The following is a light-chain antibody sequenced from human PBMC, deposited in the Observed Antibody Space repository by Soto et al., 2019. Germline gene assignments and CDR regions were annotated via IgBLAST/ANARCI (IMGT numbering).Light chain of an antibody. Sequence: DIQMTQSPSTLSASVGDRVTITCRASQSISTWLAWYQQKPGKAPKLRIYKASSLESGVPSRFSGSGSGTEFTLTISSLQTDDFATYYCQQYNTYPLTVGGGTTVEIK. CDR1: QSISTW. J-gene: IGKJ4*01. CDR3: QQYNTYPLT. V-gene: IGKV1-5*03. CDR2: KAS.